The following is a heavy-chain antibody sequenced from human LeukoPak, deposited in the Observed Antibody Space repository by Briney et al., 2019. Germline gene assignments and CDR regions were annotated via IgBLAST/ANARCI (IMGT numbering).Heavy chain of an antibody. J-gene: IGHJ3*02. D-gene: IGHD4-23*01. CDR1: GGSISSGGYY. CDR2: IYYSGST. Sequence: SETLSLTCTVSGGSISSGGYYWSWVRQPPGKGLEWIGYIYYSGSTYYNPSLKSRVTIAVDTSKNQFSLNLSSVTAADTAVYYCARDRDYGGNHRWAFDIWGQGTMVTVSS. CDR3: ARDRDYGGNHRWAFDI. V-gene: IGHV4-31*03.